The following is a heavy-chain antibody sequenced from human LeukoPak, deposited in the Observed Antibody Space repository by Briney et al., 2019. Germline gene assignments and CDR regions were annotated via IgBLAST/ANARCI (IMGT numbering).Heavy chain of an antibody. CDR3: ARRAVDNSYYYYMDV. Sequence: ASVKVSCKASGYTFTSYDINWVRQVTGQGLEWMGWMNPKSGNTGYAQKFQGRVTITRNTSISTAYMEVSSLRYEDTAVYYCARRAVDNSYYYYMDVWGKGATVTVSS. CDR1: GYTFTSYD. V-gene: IGHV1-8*03. J-gene: IGHJ6*03. CDR2: MNPKSGNT. D-gene: IGHD6-19*01.